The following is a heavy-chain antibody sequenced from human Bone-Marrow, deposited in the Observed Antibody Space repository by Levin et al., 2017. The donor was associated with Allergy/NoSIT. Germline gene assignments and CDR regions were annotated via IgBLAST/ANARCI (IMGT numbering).Heavy chain of an antibody. Sequence: SETLSLTCAISGASVSSNSAAWNWIRQSPSRGLEWLGRTYYRSKWSNDYAVSVKSRIAINSDTSKNQFSLLLNSVTPEDTAVYYCARAPMGGWYFDLWGRGTLVTVSS. J-gene: IGHJ2*01. CDR1: GASVSSNSAA. V-gene: IGHV6-1*01. D-gene: IGHD2-8*01. CDR2: TYYRSKWSN. CDR3: ARAPMGGWYFDL.